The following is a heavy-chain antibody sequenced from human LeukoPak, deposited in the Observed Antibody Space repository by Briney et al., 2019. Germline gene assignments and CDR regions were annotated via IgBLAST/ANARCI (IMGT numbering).Heavy chain of an antibody. CDR2: INNSGGST. CDR1: GFTLNNYA. J-gene: IGHJ4*02. Sequence: GGSLRLSCAASGFTLNNYAMSWVHQAPGKGLEWVSIINNSGGSTYYADSVKGRFTISRDLSKNTLYLQMNSLRAEDTALYYCARKYSGTNPFDYWGQGTLVTVSS. D-gene: IGHD1-26*01. V-gene: IGHV3-23*01. CDR3: ARKYSGTNPFDY.